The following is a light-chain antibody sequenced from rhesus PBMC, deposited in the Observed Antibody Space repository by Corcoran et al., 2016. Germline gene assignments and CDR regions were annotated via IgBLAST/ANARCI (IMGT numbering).Light chain of an antibody. Sequence: DIQMTQSPSSLSASVGDRVTITCRASPGISSWLAWYQQKPRKAPKFLSYKSSSLQSGVPSRFSGSGSGTDFTLTISSLQPEDFASYYCQQYDSAPLTVGGGTRVEIK. J-gene: IGKJ4*01. CDR3: QQYDSAPLT. CDR1: PGISSW. V-gene: IGKV1-21*01. CDR2: KSS.